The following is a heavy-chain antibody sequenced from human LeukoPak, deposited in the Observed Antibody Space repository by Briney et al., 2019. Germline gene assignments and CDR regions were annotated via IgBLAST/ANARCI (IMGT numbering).Heavy chain of an antibody. CDR1: GFTFSSYS. V-gene: IGHV3-21*01. J-gene: IGHJ4*02. CDR2: ISSSSSYI. CDR3: ASLRVGYGGNS. D-gene: IGHD4-23*01. Sequence: PGGXLRLSCAASGFTFSSYSMNWVRQAPGKGLEGVSSISSSSSYIYYADSVKGRFTISRDNANTSLYLQMNSLRAEDTAVYYCASLRVGYGGNSWGQGTLVTVSS.